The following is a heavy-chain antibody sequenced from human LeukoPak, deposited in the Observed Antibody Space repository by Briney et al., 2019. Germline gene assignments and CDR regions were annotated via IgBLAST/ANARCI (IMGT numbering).Heavy chain of an antibody. CDR1: GGSISSYY. D-gene: IGHD2-21*01. J-gene: IGHJ6*02. Sequence: PSETLSLTCTVSGGSISSYYWSWIRQPAGKGLEWIGRIYTSGSTNYNPSLKSRVTMSVDTSKNQFSLKLSSMTAADTAVYYCARVCGGGGCDHYYYGMDVWGQGTTVTVSS. V-gene: IGHV4-4*07. CDR2: IYTSGST. CDR3: ARVCGGGGCDHYYYGMDV.